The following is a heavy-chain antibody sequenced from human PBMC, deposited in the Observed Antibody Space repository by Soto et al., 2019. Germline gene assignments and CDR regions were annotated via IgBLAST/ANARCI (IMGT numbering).Heavy chain of an antibody. CDR3: VRGTDPYKCGF. J-gene: IGHJ4*02. Sequence: QVQLQESGPGLVKPSQTLSLTCTVSGGSISSGGQYWSWVRQHPGKGLEWIGHVHPSGSIYYNPSLQSRLTRSIDTSKSQVSLQLSSVTVADTAVYYCVRGTDPYKCGFWGQGTLVTVSS. V-gene: IGHV4-31*03. CDR2: VHPSGSI. CDR1: GGSISSGGQY. D-gene: IGHD6-25*01.